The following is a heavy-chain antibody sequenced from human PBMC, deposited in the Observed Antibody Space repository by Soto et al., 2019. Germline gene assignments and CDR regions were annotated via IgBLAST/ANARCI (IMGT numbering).Heavy chain of an antibody. CDR2: IYPGDSDT. J-gene: IGHJ5*02. V-gene: IGHV5-51*01. CDR1: GYSFTSYW. Sequence: GESLKISCKGSGYSFTSYWIGWVRQMSGKGLEWMGIIYPGDSDTRYSPSFQGQVTISADKSISTAYLQWSSLKASDTAMYYCARQQQLVHDWFDPWGQGXLVTVYS. D-gene: IGHD6-13*01. CDR3: ARQQQLVHDWFDP.